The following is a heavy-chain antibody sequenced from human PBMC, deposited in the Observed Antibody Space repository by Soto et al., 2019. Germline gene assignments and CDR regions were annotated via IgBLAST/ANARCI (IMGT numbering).Heavy chain of an antibody. D-gene: IGHD1-7*01. CDR1: GGSISSYY. CDR3: ARVRTTPWFDP. J-gene: IGHJ5*02. Sequence: KPSETLSLTCTASGGSISSYYWSWIRQPPGKGLEWIGYIYYSGSTNYNPSLKSRVTISVDTSKNQFSLKLSSVTAADTAVYYCARVRTTPWFDPWGQGTLVTVSS. V-gene: IGHV4-59*01. CDR2: IYYSGST.